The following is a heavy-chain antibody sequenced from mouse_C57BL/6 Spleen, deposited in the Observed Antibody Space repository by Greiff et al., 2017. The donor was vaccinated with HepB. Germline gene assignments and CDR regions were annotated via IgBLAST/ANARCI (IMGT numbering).Heavy chain of an antibody. CDR1: GYTFTSYG. Sequence: VHLVESGAELARPGASVKLSCKASGYTFTSYGISWVKQRTGQGLEWIGEIYPRSGNTYYNEKFKGKATLTADKSSSTAYMELRSLTSEDSAVYFCARSGDGYWGQGTTLTVSS. D-gene: IGHD3-1*01. CDR2: IYPRSGNT. CDR3: ARSGDGY. J-gene: IGHJ2*01. V-gene: IGHV1-81*01.